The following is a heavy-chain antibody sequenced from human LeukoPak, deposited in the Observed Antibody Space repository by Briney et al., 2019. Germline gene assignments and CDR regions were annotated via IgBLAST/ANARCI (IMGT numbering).Heavy chain of an antibody. D-gene: IGHD6-6*01. CDR3: ARTQTPSEYSSSSF. CDR2: INPNSGGT. V-gene: IGHV1-2*06. Sequence: ASVKVSCKASGYTFTGYYMHWVRQAPGQGLEWMGRINPNSGGTNYAQKFQGRVTMTRDTSISTAYMELSRLRSDDTAVYYCARTQTPSEYSSSSFWGQGTLVTVSS. J-gene: IGHJ4*02. CDR1: GYTFTGYY.